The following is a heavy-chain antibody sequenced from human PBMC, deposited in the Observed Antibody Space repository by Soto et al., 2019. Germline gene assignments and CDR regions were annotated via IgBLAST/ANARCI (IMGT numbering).Heavy chain of an antibody. CDR3: ARGRYCLTGRCFPNWFDS. CDR2: IYHSATT. Sequence: SETLSLTCAVSGGSISSSNWWSWVRQPPGKGLEWIGEIYHSATTYYNPSFESRVAISVDTSKSQFSLNVTSVTAADTAVYFCARGRYCLTGRCFPNWFDSWGQGALVTVSS. V-gene: IGHV4-4*02. CDR1: GGSISSSNW. J-gene: IGHJ5*01. D-gene: IGHD7-27*01.